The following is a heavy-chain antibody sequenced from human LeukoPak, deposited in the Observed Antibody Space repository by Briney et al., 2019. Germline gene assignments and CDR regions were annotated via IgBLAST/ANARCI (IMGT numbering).Heavy chain of an antibody. CDR1: GFTFSTYA. D-gene: IGHD6-13*01. V-gene: IGHV3-23*01. J-gene: IGHJ3*02. CDR2: ISGSGGST. CDR3: AKDGQQLVLWEAFDI. Sequence: GGSLRLSCAASGFTFSTYAMNWVRQAPGKGLEWVSAISGSGGSTYYADSVKGRFTISRDNSKNTLYLQMNSLRAEDTAVYYCAKDGQQLVLWEAFDIWGQGTMVTVSS.